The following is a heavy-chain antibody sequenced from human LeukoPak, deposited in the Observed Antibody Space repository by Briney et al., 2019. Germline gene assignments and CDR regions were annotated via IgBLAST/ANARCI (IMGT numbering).Heavy chain of an antibody. J-gene: IGHJ4*02. CDR3: ARSKSVAYGFDY. CDR1: GGSISSSSYY. CDR2: IYYSGST. Sequence: SETLSLTCTVSGGSISSSSYYWGWIRQPPGKGLEWIGSIYYSGSTYYNPSLKSRVTISVDTSKNQFSLKLSSVTAADTAVYYCARSKSVAYGFDYWGQGTLVIVSS. D-gene: IGHD4-17*01. V-gene: IGHV4-39*01.